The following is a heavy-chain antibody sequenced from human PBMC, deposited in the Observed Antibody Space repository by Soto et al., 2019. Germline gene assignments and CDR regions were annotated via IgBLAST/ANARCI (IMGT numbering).Heavy chain of an antibody. CDR2: ISAYNGNT. CDR3: ARARTLSSSWLTQYYYYGLDV. Sequence: ASVKVSCKASGYTFTSYGISWVRQAPGQGLEWMGWISAYNGNTNYAQKLQGRVTMTTDTSTSTAYMELRSLRSDDTAVYYCARARTLSSSWLTQYYYYGLDVWGQGTTVTVSS. CDR1: GYTFTSYG. V-gene: IGHV1-18*04. D-gene: IGHD6-13*01. J-gene: IGHJ6*02.